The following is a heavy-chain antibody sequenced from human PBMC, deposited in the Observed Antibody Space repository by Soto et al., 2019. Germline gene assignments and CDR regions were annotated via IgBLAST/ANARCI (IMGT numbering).Heavy chain of an antibody. CDR1: SGSISSSNW. Sequence: QVQLQESGPGLVKPSGTLSLTCAVSSGSISSSNWWSWVHQPPGKGLEWIGEIYHSGSTNYNPSLKSRVTISVDKSKHQFSLKLSSVTAADTAVYYCARVSGVVVPAATYPRTCDYWGQGTLVTVSS. CDR3: ARVSGVVVPAATYPRTCDY. J-gene: IGHJ4*02. CDR2: IYHSGST. V-gene: IGHV4-4*02. D-gene: IGHD2-2*01.